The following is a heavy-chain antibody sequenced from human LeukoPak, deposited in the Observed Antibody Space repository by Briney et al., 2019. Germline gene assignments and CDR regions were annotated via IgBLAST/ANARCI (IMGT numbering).Heavy chain of an antibody. J-gene: IGHJ5*02. V-gene: IGHV3-23*01. CDR3: TKAAYGDYVNWFDP. Sequence: GGSLRLSCAASGFTFSRYAMSWVRQAPGKGLEWVSSISAVSGSTWYQASVKGRFTISRDNYKNTLYVQMDSLRAEDTAIYYCTKAAYGDYVNWFDPWGQGTLVTVSS. D-gene: IGHD4-17*01. CDR1: GFTFSRYA. CDR2: ISAVSGST.